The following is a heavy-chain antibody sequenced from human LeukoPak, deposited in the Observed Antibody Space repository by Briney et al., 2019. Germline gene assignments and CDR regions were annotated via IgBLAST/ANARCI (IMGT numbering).Heavy chain of an antibody. J-gene: IGHJ4*02. CDR2: ISSSSSYI. CDR3: ARDRRAI. Sequence: GGSLRLSCAATGFTVSSNYMSWVRQAPGKGLEWVSSISSSSSYIYYADSVKGRFTISRDNAKNSLYLQMNSLRAEDTAVYYCARDRRAIWGQGTLVTVSS. V-gene: IGHV3-21*04. CDR1: GFTVSSNY. D-gene: IGHD2-21*01.